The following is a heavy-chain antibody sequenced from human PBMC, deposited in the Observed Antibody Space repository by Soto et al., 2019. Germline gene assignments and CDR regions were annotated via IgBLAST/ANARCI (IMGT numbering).Heavy chain of an antibody. V-gene: IGHV1-3*01. CDR3: ARDGAVAGNINSDY. CDR1: GYTFTNYA. J-gene: IGHJ4*02. CDR2: INAGNGNT. D-gene: IGHD6-19*01. Sequence: ASVKVSCKASGYTFTNYAIHWVRQAPGQRLEWMGWINAGNGNTKYSQKFQDRVTITRDTSASTAYMELSSLRSEDTAVYYCARDGAVAGNINSDYWGQGTLVTVSS.